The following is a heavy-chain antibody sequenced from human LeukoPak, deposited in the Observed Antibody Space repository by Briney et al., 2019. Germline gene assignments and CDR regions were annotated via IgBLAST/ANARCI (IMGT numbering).Heavy chain of an antibody. V-gene: IGHV3-30*02. Sequence: PGGALRLSCAASGFTFRIYGIHWVRQAPGKGLEWVAFIRYDGGNKYYGDSVKGRFTISRDNSKNTLYLQMNSLRAEDTAVYYCAKDPEYCSSTSCYGPYYYYMDVWGKGTTVTVSS. J-gene: IGHJ6*03. CDR3: AKDPEYCSSTSCYGPYYYYMDV. CDR2: IRYDGGNK. CDR1: GFTFRIYG. D-gene: IGHD2-2*01.